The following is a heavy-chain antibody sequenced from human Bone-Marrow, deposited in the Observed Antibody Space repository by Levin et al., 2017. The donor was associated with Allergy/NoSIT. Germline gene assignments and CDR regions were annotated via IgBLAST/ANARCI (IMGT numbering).Heavy chain of an antibody. D-gene: IGHD1-26*01. Sequence: ASVKVSCKASGGTFSSYAISWVRQAPGQGLEWMGGIIPIFGTANYAQKFQGRVTITADESTSTAYMELSSLRSEDTAVYYCARWGGSHSEDYYYGMDVWGQGTTVTVSS. CDR3: ARWGGSHSEDYYYGMDV. V-gene: IGHV1-69*13. J-gene: IGHJ6*02. CDR1: GGTFSSYA. CDR2: IIPIFGTA.